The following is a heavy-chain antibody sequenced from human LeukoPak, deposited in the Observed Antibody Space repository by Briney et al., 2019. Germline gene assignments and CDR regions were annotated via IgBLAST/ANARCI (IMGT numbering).Heavy chain of an antibody. J-gene: IGHJ4*02. CDR3: ARESHYCSGGSCYGGLFDY. CDR1: GFTFSSFW. CDR2: ISSSGSTI. D-gene: IGHD2-15*01. V-gene: IGHV3-48*03. Sequence: GGSLRLSCAASGFTFSSFWMNWVRQAPGKGLEWVSYISSSGSTIYYADSVKGRFTISRDNAKNSLYLQMNSLRAEDTAVYYCARESHYCSGGSCYGGLFDYWGQGTLVTVSS.